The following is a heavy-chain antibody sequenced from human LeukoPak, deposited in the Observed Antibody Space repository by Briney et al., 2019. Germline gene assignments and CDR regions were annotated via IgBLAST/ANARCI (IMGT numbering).Heavy chain of an antibody. CDR3: ASNYCSSTSCYEGRGGTDYHYYYGMDV. J-gene: IGHJ6*02. D-gene: IGHD2-2*01. CDR2: IYYSGST. Sequence: SETLSLTCTVSGGSISSYYWSWIRQPPGKGLEWIGYIYYSGSTNYNPSLKSRVTISVDTSKNQFSLKLSSVTAAATAVYYCASNYCSSTSCYEGRGGTDYHYYYGMDVWGQGTTVTVSS. CDR1: GGSISSYY. V-gene: IGHV4-59*01.